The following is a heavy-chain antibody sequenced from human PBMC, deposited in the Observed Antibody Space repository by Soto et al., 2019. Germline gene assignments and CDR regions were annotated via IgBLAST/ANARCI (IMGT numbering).Heavy chain of an antibody. D-gene: IGHD6-13*01. V-gene: IGHV3-30*18. CDR3: VKDGSSSWPYYYGLDV. J-gene: IGHJ6*02. Sequence: GGSLRLSCAASGFTFNSYGMHWVRQAPGKGLEWVAVISYDGSNKYYADSVKGRFTIARDNSKNTLYLQMSSLRAEDTAVYYCVKDGSSSWPYYYGLDVWGQGTSVTVSS. CDR2: ISYDGSNK. CDR1: GFTFNSYG.